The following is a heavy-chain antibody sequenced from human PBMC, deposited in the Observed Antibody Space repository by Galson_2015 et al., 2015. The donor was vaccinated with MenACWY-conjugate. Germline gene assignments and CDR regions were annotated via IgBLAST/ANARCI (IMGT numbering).Heavy chain of an antibody. CDR1: GFTFSSYA. CDR3: AKGGPYSTSQFDS. J-gene: IGHJ4*02. CDR2: ISASAAST. Sequence: SLRLSCAASGFTFSSYAMSWVRQAPGKGLEWVSTISASAASTYYADYVKGRFTISRDNSKNTLYLQMNSLRAEDTALYYCAKGGPYSTSQFDSWGQGTLVTASS. V-gene: IGHV3-23*01. D-gene: IGHD6-13*01.